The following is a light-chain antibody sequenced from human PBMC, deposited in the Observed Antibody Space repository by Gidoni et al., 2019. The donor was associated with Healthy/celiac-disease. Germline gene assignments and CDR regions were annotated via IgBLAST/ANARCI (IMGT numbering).Light chain of an antibody. Sequence: EIVLTQSPATLSLSPRDRATLSCRASQSVSSYLAWYQQKPGQAPRLLIYDASNRATGIPARFSGSGSGTDFTLTISSLEPEDFAVYYCQQRSNWLTFGGGTKVEIK. CDR2: DAS. J-gene: IGKJ4*01. CDR1: QSVSSY. V-gene: IGKV3-11*01. CDR3: QQRSNWLT.